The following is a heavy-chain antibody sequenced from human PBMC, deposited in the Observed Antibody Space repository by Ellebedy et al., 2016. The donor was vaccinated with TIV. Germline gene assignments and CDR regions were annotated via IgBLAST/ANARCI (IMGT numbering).Heavy chain of an antibody. J-gene: IGHJ4*02. CDR3: TTGKELERLLRINAY. CDR2: IKSKADGGAT. CDR1: GFTFNNAW. Sequence: PGGSLRLSCAASGFTFNNAWMSWVRQAPGKGLEWVGRIKSKADGGATDYAAPVKGRFTISRDDSKNTLYLQMNSLKIEDTAVYYCTTGKELERLLRINAYWGQGTLVTVSS. V-gene: IGHV3-15*01. D-gene: IGHD1-1*01.